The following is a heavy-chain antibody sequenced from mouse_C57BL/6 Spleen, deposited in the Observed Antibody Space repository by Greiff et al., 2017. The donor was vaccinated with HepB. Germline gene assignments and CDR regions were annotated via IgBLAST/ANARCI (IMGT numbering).Heavy chain of an antibody. Sequence: QVQLQQSGAELAKPGASVKLSCKASGYTFTSYWMHWVKQRPGQGLEWIGYINPSSGYTKYNQKFKDKATLTADKSSSTAYMQLSSLTYEDSAVYNCARGDDGYYGWFAYWGQGTLVTVSA. D-gene: IGHD2-3*01. CDR3: ARGDDGYYGWFAY. CDR2: INPSSGYT. V-gene: IGHV1-7*01. CDR1: GYTFTSYW. J-gene: IGHJ3*01.